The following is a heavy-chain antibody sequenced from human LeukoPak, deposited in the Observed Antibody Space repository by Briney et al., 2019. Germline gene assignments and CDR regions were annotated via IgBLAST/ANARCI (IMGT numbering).Heavy chain of an antibody. Sequence: ASVKVSCKASGYTFTSYYMHWVRQAPGQGLEWMGIINPSGGSTNYAQKFQGRVTMTRDMSTSTVYMELSSLRSEDTAVYYCAREIFNSYSDHDAFDIWGQGTMVTVSS. CDR1: GYTFTSYY. CDR2: INPSGGST. D-gene: IGHD2/OR15-2a*01. CDR3: AREIFNSYSDHDAFDI. J-gene: IGHJ3*02. V-gene: IGHV1-46*01.